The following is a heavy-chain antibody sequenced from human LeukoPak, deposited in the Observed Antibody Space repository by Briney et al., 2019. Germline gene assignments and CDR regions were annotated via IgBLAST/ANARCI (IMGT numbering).Heavy chain of an antibody. CDR2: IQSNGNEK. Sequence: GGSLRLSCAVSGFTFSDYAMHWVRQAPGKGLEWVASIQSNGNEKYSSDSLKGRFTISRDNSKNTLYLQMNTVRPEDTAVFYCARGVTSWPQGPYHFDYWGQGILITVSS. D-gene: IGHD2-2*01. V-gene: IGHV3-30*02. CDR3: ARGVTSWPQGPYHFDY. J-gene: IGHJ4*02. CDR1: GFTFSDYA.